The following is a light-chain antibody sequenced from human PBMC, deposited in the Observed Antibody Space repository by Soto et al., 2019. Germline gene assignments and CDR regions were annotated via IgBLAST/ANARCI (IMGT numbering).Light chain of an antibody. V-gene: IGKV3-20*01. J-gene: IGKJ4*01. CDR3: QQYDTSPLT. CDR1: QSVSSSY. CDR2: GAS. Sequence: EIVLTQSPGTLSFSPGERSTLSCRSSQSVSSSYLAWYQQKPGQAPRLLIYGASNRATGIPDRFSGSGSGTDFTLTISRLEPEDFAVYNCQQYDTSPLTFGGGTKVDIK.